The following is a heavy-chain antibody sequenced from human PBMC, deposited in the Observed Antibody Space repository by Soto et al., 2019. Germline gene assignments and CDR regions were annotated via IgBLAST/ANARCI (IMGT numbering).Heavy chain of an antibody. J-gene: IGHJ6*02. V-gene: IGHV3-30*18. CDR1: GFTFSSYG. Sequence: PGGSLRLSCAASGFTFSSYGMHWVRQAPGKGLEWVALISSDGTHDFYADSVKGRFTISRDNSKNTVYMQMNSLRAEDSAVYYCAKEPCNSWYASYGMDVWGQGTTVTVSS. D-gene: IGHD6-13*01. CDR2: ISSDGTHD. CDR3: AKEPCNSWYASYGMDV.